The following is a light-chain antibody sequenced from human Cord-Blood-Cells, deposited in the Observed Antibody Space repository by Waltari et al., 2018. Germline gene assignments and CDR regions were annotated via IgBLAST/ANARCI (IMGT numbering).Light chain of an antibody. J-gene: IGKJ3*01. Sequence: EIVLTQSPATLSLSPGERATLSCRASQSVSSYLAWYQQKPGQAPRLLIYDASNRATEMPARFSGSGSGTDFALTISSLEPEDFAVYYCQQRSNWPPIFTFGPGTKVDIK. CDR3: QQRSNWPPIFT. CDR1: QSVSSY. V-gene: IGKV3-11*01. CDR2: DAS.